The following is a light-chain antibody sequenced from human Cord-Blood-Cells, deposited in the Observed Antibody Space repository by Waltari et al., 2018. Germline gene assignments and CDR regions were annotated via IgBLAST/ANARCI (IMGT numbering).Light chain of an antibody. CDR2: DVS. CDR3: SSYTSSSTYV. Sequence: QSALTQPASVSGSPGQSITISCTGTSSDVGGYNYVSWYQQHPGKAPKLMIYDVSNRSSGVSNRSSGAKSGNTASLTISGLQAEDEADYYGSSYTSSSTYVFGTGTKVTVL. V-gene: IGLV2-14*03. J-gene: IGLJ1*01. CDR1: SSDVGGYNY.